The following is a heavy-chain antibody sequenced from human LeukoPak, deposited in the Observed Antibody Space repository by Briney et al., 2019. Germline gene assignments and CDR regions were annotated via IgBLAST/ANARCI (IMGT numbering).Heavy chain of an antibody. CDR1: GGTFSSYA. V-gene: IGHV1-69*13. D-gene: IGHD3-3*01. CDR3: ARDSHITIFGVAINWFDP. J-gene: IGHJ5*02. CDR2: IIPIFGTA. Sequence: ASVKVSCKASGGTFSSYAISWVRQAPGQGLEWMGRIIPIFGTANYAQKFQGRVTITADESTSTAYMELSSLRSEDTAVYYCARDSHITIFGVAINWFDPWGQGTLVTVSS.